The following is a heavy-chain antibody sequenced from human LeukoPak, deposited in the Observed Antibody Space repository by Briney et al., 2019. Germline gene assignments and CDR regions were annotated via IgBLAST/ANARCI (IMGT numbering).Heavy chain of an antibody. CDR2: ISSSSTI. V-gene: IGHV3-48*01. CDR1: GFTFSSYS. J-gene: IGHJ6*03. Sequence: GGSLRLSCAASGFTFSSYSMNWVRQAPGKGLEWVSYISSSSTIYYADSVKGRFTISRDNAKNSLYLQMNSLRAEDTAVYYCARAMGSGYTYYYYYMDVWGKGTTVTVSS. D-gene: IGHD3-10*01. CDR3: ARAMGSGYTYYYYYMDV.